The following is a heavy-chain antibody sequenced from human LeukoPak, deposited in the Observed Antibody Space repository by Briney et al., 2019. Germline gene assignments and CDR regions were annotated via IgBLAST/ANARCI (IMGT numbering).Heavy chain of an antibody. J-gene: IGHJ5*02. V-gene: IGHV1-18*01. CDR2: ISAYNGNT. CDR1: GYTFTNYA. D-gene: IGHD5-12*01. Sequence: GASVKVSCKASGYTFTNYAMHWVRQAPGQRLEWMGWISAYNGNTNYAQKLQGRVTMTTDTSTSTAYMELRSLRSDDTAVYYCARDNSVGDSAWWFDPWGQGTLVTVSS. CDR3: ARDNSVGDSAWWFDP.